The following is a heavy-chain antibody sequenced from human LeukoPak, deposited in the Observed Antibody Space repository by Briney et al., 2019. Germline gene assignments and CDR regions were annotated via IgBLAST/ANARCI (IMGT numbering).Heavy chain of an antibody. CDR2: ISGSDGST. CDR3: AKVETSGGANCYALDY. D-gene: IGHD2-2*01. J-gene: IGHJ4*02. V-gene: IGHV3-23*01. CDR1: GFTFSSYA. Sequence: GGSLRLSCAASGFTFSSYAMSWVRQAPGKGLEWVSAISGSDGSTYYADSVKGRFTISRDDSQNTLYLQMNSLSAEDTAVYYCAKVETSGGANCYALDYWGQGTLVTVSP.